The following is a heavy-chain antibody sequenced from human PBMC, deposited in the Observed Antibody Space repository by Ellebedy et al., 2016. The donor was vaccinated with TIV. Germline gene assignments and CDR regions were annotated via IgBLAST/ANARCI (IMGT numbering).Heavy chain of an antibody. CDR3: ANSGSFYGKRSKSHDAFDI. CDR2: ISTSSTYI. Sequence: GESLKISCAASGFTFTRYSMNWVRQAPGKGLEWVSSISTSSTYILYADSVKGRFTISRDNAKNSLYLQMNSLRAEDTAVYYCANSGSFYGKRSKSHDAFDIWGRGTMVTVSS. V-gene: IGHV3-21*01. CDR1: GFTFTRYS. D-gene: IGHD1-26*01. J-gene: IGHJ3*02.